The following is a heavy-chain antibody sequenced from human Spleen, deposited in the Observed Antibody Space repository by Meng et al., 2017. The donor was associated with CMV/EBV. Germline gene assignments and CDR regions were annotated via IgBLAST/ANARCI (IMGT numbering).Heavy chain of an antibody. J-gene: IGHJ4*02. V-gene: IGHV1-46*01. Sequence: YTFTSYYMHGVRQAPGQGLEWMGIINPSGGSTSYAQKFQGRVTMTRDTSTSTVYMELSSLRSEDTAVYYCARGQTKSDIVVVPAYSVWGQGTLVTVSS. CDR1: YTFTSYY. CDR2: INPSGGST. CDR3: ARGQTKSDIVVVPAYSV. D-gene: IGHD2-2*01.